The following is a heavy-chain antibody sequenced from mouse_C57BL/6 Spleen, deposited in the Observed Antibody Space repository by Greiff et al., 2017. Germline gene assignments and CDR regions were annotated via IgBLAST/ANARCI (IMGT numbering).Heavy chain of an antibody. CDR3: ARLRSFAY. Sequence: QVQLQQPGAELVMPGASVKLSCKASGYTFTSYWMHWVKQRPGQGLEWIGEIDPSDSYTNYNQKFKGKSTLTVDKSSSTAYMQLSSLTSEDSAVXYCARLRSFAYWGQGTLVTVSA. V-gene: IGHV1-69*01. CDR2: IDPSDSYT. CDR1: GYTFTSYW. J-gene: IGHJ3*01.